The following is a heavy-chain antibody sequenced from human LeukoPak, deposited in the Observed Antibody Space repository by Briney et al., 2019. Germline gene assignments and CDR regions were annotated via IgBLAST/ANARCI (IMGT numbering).Heavy chain of an antibody. CDR3: ARDFWDDFEYFDL. CDR1: GFTFSSHA. J-gene: IGHJ2*01. Sequence: GGSLRLSCAASGFTFSSHAMSWVRQAPGKGLEWVSAINGSGSSTYYADSVKGRVSIARDNSKNTLYLQMNSLRVEDTALYYCARDFWDDFEYFDLWGRGTLVTVSS. D-gene: IGHD3-3*01. V-gene: IGHV3-23*01. CDR2: INGSGSST.